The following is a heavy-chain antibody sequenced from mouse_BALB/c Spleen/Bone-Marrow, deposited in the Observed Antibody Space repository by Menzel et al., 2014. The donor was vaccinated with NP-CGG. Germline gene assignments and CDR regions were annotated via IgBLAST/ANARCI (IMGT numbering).Heavy chain of an antibody. D-gene: IGHD4-1*01. J-gene: IGHJ2*01. CDR3: ACLDGGGTPH. Sequence: EVQLEESGGDLVKPGVSLKLSCASSGFTFSSYAMSWVRQTPETRLEWVATISSGGIYTYYPNTVKGRFTISRDNAKNTLYLQMSSLRSEDTAMYYCACLDGGGTPHWAKGTPLPVST. CDR2: ISSGGIYT. V-gene: IGHV5-9-3*01. CDR1: GFTFSSYA.